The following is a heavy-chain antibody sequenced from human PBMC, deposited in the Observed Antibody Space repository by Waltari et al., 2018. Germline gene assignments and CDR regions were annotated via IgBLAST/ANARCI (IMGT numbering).Heavy chain of an antibody. CDR1: GFTFSSYA. D-gene: IGHD6-19*01. CDR3: AKVTGYSSGWYYFDY. CDR2: ISGSGVST. V-gene: IGHV3-23*01. Sequence: EVQLLESGGGLVQPGGSLRLSCAASGFTFSSYAMSWVRQAPGKGLEWVSAISGSGVSTYYADSVKGRFTISRDNSKNTLYLQMNSLRAEDTAVYYCAKVTGYSSGWYYFDYWGQGTLVTVSS. J-gene: IGHJ4*02.